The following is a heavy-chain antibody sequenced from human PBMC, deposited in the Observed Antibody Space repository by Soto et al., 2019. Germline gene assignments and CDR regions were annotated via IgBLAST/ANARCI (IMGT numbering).Heavy chain of an antibody. CDR2: IYFSGSA. V-gene: IGHV4-59*08. J-gene: IGHJ4*02. CDR3: ARRYSDYGDY. Sequence: SETLSLTCTVSGGSITNYYWSWIRQPPGKGLEWIGYIYFSGSANYNPSLKSRVTISVDTSKNQFSLKLSSVTAADTAVYYCARRYSDYGDYWGQGTLVTVSS. D-gene: IGHD5-12*01. CDR1: GGSITNYY.